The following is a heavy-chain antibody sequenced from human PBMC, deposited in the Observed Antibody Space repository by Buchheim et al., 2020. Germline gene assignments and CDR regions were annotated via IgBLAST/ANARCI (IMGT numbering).Heavy chain of an antibody. V-gene: IGHV3-48*01. Sequence: EVQLVESGGGLVQPGGSLRLSCAASGFTFSSYSMNWVRQAPGKGLEWVSYISSSSSTIYYADSVKGRFTISRDNAKNSLYLKMNSLRAEDTAVYYCARAGYCSSTSCYRGRPADYWGQGTL. J-gene: IGHJ4*02. CDR1: GFTFSSYS. CDR3: ARAGYCSSTSCYRGRPADY. CDR2: ISSSSSTI. D-gene: IGHD2-2*02.